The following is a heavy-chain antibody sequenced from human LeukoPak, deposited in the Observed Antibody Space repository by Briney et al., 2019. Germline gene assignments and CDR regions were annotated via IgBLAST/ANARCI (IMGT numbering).Heavy chain of an antibody. V-gene: IGHV3-21*01. CDR2: ISSSSSYI. D-gene: IGHD6-19*01. Sequence: PGGSLRLSCAASGFTFSSYAMSWVRQAPGKGLEWVSSISSSSSYIYYADSVKGRFTISRDNAKNSLYLQMNSLRAEDTAVYYCARDRSVAVAGTVMVYWGQGTLVTVSS. J-gene: IGHJ4*02. CDR3: ARDRSVAVAGTVMVY. CDR1: GFTFSSYA.